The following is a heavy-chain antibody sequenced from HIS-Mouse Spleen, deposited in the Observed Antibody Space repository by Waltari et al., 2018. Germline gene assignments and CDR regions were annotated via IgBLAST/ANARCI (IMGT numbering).Heavy chain of an antibody. J-gene: IGHJ4*02. CDR3: ARVNSSGWYVD. D-gene: IGHD6-19*01. CDR1: GYTFTGYY. Sequence: QVQLVQSGAEVKKPGASVKVSCKASGYTFTGYYMHWVRQAPGQGIEWRGWSNPNSGGTNYEQKFQGRGTMTRDTSISTAYMELSRLRSDDTAVYYCARVNSSGWYVDWGQGTLVTVSS. V-gene: IGHV1-2*02. CDR2: SNPNSGGT.